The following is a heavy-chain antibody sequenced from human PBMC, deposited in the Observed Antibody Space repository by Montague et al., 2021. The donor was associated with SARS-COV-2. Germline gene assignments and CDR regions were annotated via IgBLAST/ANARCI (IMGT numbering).Heavy chain of an antibody. Sequence: SETLSLTCTVSGGSISSYYWSWIRQPPGKGLEWIGYIYYSGSTNYNPSFKSRVTISVDTSKNQFSLKLSSVTAGETAVYYCARGFYYWGQGTLVTVSA. CDR2: IYYSGST. CDR3: ARGFYY. CDR1: GGSISSYY. J-gene: IGHJ4*02. V-gene: IGHV4-59*13.